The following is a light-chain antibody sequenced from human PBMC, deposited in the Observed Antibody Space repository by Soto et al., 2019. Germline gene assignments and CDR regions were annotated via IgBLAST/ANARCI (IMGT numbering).Light chain of an antibody. V-gene: IGKV3-15*01. J-gene: IGKJ5*01. CDR1: QSVSSN. Sequence: EVVVTQSPATLSVSPGERATLSCRASQSVSSNLAWYQQKPGQAPRLLIYGASTRATGIPARFSGSGSGTDFTLTINRLEPEDFAVYYCQQYGSSWTFGQGTRLEIK. CDR3: QQYGSSWT. CDR2: GAS.